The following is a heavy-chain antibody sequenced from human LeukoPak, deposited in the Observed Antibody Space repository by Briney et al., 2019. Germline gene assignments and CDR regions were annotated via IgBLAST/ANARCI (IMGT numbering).Heavy chain of an antibody. V-gene: IGHV3-48*03. CDR2: ISSSGSTI. CDR1: GFTFSSYE. Sequence: GGSLMLSCAASGFTFSSYEMNWVRQAPGKGLEWVSYISSSGSTIYYADSVKGRFTISRDNAKNSLYLQMNSLRAEDTAVYYCARHDSSSWPFQNYYYYYYMDVWGKGTTVTISS. D-gene: IGHD6-13*01. CDR3: ARHDSSSWPFQNYYYYYYMDV. J-gene: IGHJ6*03.